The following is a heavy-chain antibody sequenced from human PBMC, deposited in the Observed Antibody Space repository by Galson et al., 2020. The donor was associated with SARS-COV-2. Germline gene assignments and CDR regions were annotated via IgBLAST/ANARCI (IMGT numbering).Heavy chain of an antibody. D-gene: IGHD1-26*01. CDR3: ARDKSFVWAVGYFDL. Sequence: GESLKISCAASGFTVSSNYMSWVRQAPGKGLEWVSVIYSGGSTYYADSVKGRFTISRDNSKNTLYLQMNSLRAEDTAVYYCARDKSFVWAVGYFDLWGRGTLVTVSS. V-gene: IGHV3-53*01. J-gene: IGHJ2*01. CDR1: GFTVSSNY. CDR2: IYSGGST.